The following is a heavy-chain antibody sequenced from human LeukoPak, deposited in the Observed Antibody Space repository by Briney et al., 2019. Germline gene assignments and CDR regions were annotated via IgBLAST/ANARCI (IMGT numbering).Heavy chain of an antibody. D-gene: IGHD2-21*01. CDR3: AKEFNRGLPDY. J-gene: IGHJ4*02. V-gene: IGHV3-30*18. Sequence: PGGSLRLSCAASGFTFSSYDMHWVRQAPGKGLEWVAVISYDGSNEYYADSVKGRFTISRDNSKNTLYLQMSSLRAEDTAVYYCAKEFNRGLPDYWGQGTLVTVPS. CDR1: GFTFSSYD. CDR2: ISYDGSNE.